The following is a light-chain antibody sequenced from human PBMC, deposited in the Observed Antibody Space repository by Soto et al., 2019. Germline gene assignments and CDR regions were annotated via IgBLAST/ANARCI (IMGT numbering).Light chain of an antibody. CDR1: QSVNSN. V-gene: IGKV3D-15*01. J-gene: IGKJ5*01. CDR3: QQHGQWPIT. Sequence: EIVMTQSPATLSVSPGERATLACGASQSVNSNYLAWYQQKPGQAPRLLIYGISKRATDIPDRFSGSGSGPEFTLTIRSLQPEDFATYYCQQHGQWPITFGQGTRLEIK. CDR2: GIS.